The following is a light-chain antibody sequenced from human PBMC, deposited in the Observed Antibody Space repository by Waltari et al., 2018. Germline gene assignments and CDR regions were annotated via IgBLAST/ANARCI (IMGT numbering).Light chain of an antibody. CDR2: AAS. CDR3: QQSYSTLRT. CDR1: QSISSY. V-gene: IGKV1-39*01. Sequence: DIQMTQSPSSLSASVGDRVTITYRARQSISSYLNGDQQKPGKAPKLLIYAASSWQSGVPSRFSGSGSGTDFTLTISSLQPEDFATYYCQQSYSTLRTFGQGTKVEIK. J-gene: IGKJ1*01.